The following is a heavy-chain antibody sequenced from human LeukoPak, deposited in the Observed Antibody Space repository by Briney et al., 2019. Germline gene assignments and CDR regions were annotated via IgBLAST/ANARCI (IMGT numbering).Heavy chain of an antibody. D-gene: IGHD3-22*01. CDR3: AREHDYDSSGQYYFGY. CDR1: GGTFSSYA. CDR2: IIPILGIA. V-gene: IGHV1-69*04. Sequence: SVKVSCKASGGTFSSYAISWVRQAPGQGLEWMGRIIPILGIANYAQKFQGRVTITADKSTSTAYMELSSLRSEDTAVYYCAREHDYDSSGQYYFGYWGQGTL. J-gene: IGHJ4*01.